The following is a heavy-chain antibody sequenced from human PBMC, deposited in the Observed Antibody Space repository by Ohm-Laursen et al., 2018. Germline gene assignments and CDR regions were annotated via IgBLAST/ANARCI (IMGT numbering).Heavy chain of an antibody. J-gene: IGHJ3*02. CDR1: GFIFDDYA. Sequence: SLRLSCAASGFIFDDYAMHWVRQAPGKGLEWVSGISWNSGSIGYADSVKGRFTISRDNAKNSLYLQMNSLRAEDTAVYYCARYTYDAFDIWGQGTMVTVSS. D-gene: IGHD5-18*01. CDR3: ARYTYDAFDI. V-gene: IGHV3-9*01. CDR2: ISWNSGSI.